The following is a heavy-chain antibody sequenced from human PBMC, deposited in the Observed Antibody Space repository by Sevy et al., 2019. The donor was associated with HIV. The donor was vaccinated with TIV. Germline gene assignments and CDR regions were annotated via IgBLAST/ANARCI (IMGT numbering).Heavy chain of an antibody. CDR1: GFTFNTHA. D-gene: IGHD3-22*01. Sequence: GGSLRLSCAASGFTFNTHAMNWVRQAPGKGLEWVSVISGPGYGTNYADSVKGRFTISRDNSKNTRFLQMNSLRDDDTPVYYCAKALNPALESMLEVNLRSLKGFDVWGQGTMVTVSS. CDR3: AKALNPALESMLEVNLRSLKGFDV. V-gene: IGHV3-23*01. CDR2: ISGPGYGT. J-gene: IGHJ3*01.